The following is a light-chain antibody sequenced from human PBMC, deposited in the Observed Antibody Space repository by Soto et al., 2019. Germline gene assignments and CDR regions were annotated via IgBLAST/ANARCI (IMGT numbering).Light chain of an antibody. V-gene: IGKV3-20*01. J-gene: IGKJ1*01. CDR1: QSVSSNS. CDR3: HEYGTSQQT. CDR2: GAS. Sequence: ETVLTQSPGTLSLSPGEGATLSCRASQSVSSNSVAWYQQKAGQAPRLLIYGASTRATGIPDRFSGSGSGTDFSLTIRRLEPEDFAVYYSHEYGTSQQTYGQWTKGDIK.